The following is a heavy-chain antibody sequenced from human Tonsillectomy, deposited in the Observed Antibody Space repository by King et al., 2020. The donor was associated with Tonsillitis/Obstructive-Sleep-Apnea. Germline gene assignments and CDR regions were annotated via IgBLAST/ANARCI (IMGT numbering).Heavy chain of an antibody. D-gene: IGHD2-15*01. V-gene: IGHV3-53*04. CDR3: ARGGILHRQ. J-gene: IGHJ4*02. Sequence: VQLVESGGALVQPGGSLKLSCAASGFSVTTNYMSWVRQAPGRGLEWVSVIYSGGARFYADSVRGRFTISRHISKNTLYLQMDSLKTKDTAIYYCARGGILHRQGGQGTLVTVSS. CDR2: IYSGGAR. CDR1: GFSVTTNY.